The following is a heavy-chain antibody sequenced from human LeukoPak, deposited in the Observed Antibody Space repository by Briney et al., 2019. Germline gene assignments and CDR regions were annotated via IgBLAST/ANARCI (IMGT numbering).Heavy chain of an antibody. D-gene: IGHD1-26*01. CDR3: ARPRIVGAHDAFDI. CDR2: IDPSDSYT. J-gene: IGHJ3*02. Sequence: GESLKISCKGSGYSFTSHWIGWLRQMPGKGLEWMGRIDPSDSYTNYSPSFQGHVTISADKSISTAYLQWSSLKASDTAMYYCARPRIVGAHDAFDIWGQGTMVTVSS. V-gene: IGHV5-10-1*01. CDR1: GYSFTSHW.